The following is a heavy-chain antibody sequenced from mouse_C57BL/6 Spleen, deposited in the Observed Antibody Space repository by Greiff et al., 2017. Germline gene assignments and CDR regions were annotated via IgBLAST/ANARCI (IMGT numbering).Heavy chain of an antibody. V-gene: IGHV5-16*01. CDR1: GFTFSDYY. J-gene: IGHJ1*03. CDR3: ARDLGRGYWYFDV. Sequence: EVNVVESEGGLVQPGSSMKLSCTASGFTFSDYYMAWVRQVPEKGLEWVANINYDGSSTYYLDSLKSRFIISRDNAKNILYLQMSSLKSEDTATYYCARDLGRGYWYFDVWGTGTTVTVSS. CDR2: INYDGSST. D-gene: IGHD4-1*01.